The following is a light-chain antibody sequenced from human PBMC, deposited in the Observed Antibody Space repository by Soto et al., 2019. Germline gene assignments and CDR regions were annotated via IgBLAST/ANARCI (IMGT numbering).Light chain of an antibody. V-gene: IGLV2-14*01. Sequence: QSVLTQPASVSESRGQSITTSCTGTSSDIGSYNYVSWYQQHPGKAPKLMIYDVSNRPSGVSDRFSGSKSDNTASLTISGLQAEDEADYYCSSYTSRSTLVFGGGTQLTVL. CDR2: DVS. CDR1: SSDIGSYNY. J-gene: IGLJ2*01. CDR3: SSYTSRSTLV.